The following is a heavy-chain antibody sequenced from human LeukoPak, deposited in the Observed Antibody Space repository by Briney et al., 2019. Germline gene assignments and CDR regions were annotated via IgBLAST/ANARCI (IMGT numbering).Heavy chain of an antibody. Sequence: SETLSLTCTVSGASFSNYYWSWIRQPPGRGLEWIGYIYSIGSATYNPSLKSRVTIALDTSKNQFSLNLRSVTAADTAVYYCARMRYSSGWYAVWGQGTLVTVSS. CDR3: ARMRYSSGWYAV. V-gene: IGHV4-59*01. CDR1: GASFSNYY. D-gene: IGHD6-19*01. CDR2: IYSIGSA. J-gene: IGHJ4*02.